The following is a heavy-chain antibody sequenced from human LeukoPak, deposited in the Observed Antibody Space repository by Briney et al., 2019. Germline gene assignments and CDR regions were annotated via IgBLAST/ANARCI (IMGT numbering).Heavy chain of an antibody. D-gene: IGHD1-26*01. V-gene: IGHV1-69*05. CDR2: IIPIFGTA. CDR3: ASGSYGSGAFDI. CDR1: GGTFSSYA. Sequence: SVKVSCKASGGTFSSYAISWVRQAPGQGLEWMGRIIPIFGTANYAQKFQGRVTITTDESTSTAYMELSSLRSEDTAVYYCASGSYGSGAFDIWGQGTMVTVSS. J-gene: IGHJ3*02.